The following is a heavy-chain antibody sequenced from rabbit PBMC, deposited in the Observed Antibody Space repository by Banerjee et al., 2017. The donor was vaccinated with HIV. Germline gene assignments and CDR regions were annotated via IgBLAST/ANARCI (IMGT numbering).Heavy chain of an antibody. J-gene: IGHJ3*01. CDR3: ARRDNDYFQHNL. D-gene: IGHD2-1*01. CDR1: GLDFSSSYW. Sequence: EEFGGGLVQPEGSLTLTCKASGLDFSSSYWICWVRQAPGKGLEWIACIATGSGNTWYASWVNGRFTISKTSSTTVTLQMTSLTAADTATYFCARRDNDYFQHNLWGQGTLVTVS. CDR2: IATGSGNT. V-gene: IGHV1S45*01.